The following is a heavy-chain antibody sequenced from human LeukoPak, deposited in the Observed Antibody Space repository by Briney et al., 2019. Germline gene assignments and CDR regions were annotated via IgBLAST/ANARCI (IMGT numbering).Heavy chain of an antibody. CDR3: ARERGYTSSSGPGDFDY. Sequence: SETLSLTCRVSGGSISNPNYYWGWIRQPPGKGLEWIGSIYYSGSTHYNPSLKSRVTISTDTSKNQFSLILNSVAAADTAMYYCARERGYTSSSGPGDFDYWGQGTLVTVSS. V-gene: IGHV4-39*07. CDR2: IYYSGST. CDR1: GGSISNPNYY. J-gene: IGHJ4*02. D-gene: IGHD6-6*01.